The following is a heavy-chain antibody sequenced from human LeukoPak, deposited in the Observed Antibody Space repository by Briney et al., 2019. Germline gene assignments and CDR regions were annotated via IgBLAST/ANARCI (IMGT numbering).Heavy chain of an antibody. CDR2: ISSSSSYI. J-gene: IGHJ4*02. D-gene: IGHD6-19*01. V-gene: IGHV3-21*01. CDR3: ARESSYSSGWYGSQYSYFDD. CDR1: GFTFSSFS. Sequence: SGGSLRLSCAASGFTFSSFSMNWVRQAPGKGLEWVSSISSSSSYIYYADSVKGRFTISRDNVKNSLYLQMSSLSAADTAVYFCARESSYSSGWYGSQYSYFDDWGQGTLVTVSS.